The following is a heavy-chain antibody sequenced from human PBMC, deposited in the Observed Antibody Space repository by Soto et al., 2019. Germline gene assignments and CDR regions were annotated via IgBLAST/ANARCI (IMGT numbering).Heavy chain of an antibody. V-gene: IGHV3-33*01. CDR3: ARGEAAVAGTTGFDP. D-gene: IGHD6-19*01. CDR2: IWYDGSNK. CDR1: GFTFSSYG. J-gene: IGHJ5*02. Sequence: GGSLRLSCAASGFTFSSYGMHWVRQAPGKGLEWVAVIWYDGSNKYYADSVKGRFTISRDNSKNTLYLQMNSLRAEDTAVYYCARGEAAVAGTTGFDPWGQGTLVTVSS.